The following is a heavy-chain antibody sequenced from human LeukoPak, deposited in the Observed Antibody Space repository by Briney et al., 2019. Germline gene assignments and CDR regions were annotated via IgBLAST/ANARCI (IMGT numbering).Heavy chain of an antibody. V-gene: IGHV3-30*18. D-gene: IGHD3-9*01. CDR3: AKDGRYYDILTGYSQNYYYGMDV. CDR1: GFTFSSYV. Sequence: GRSLRLSCAASGFTFSSYVMHWVRQAPGKGLEWVAVISYDGSNKYYADSVKGRFTISRDNSKNTLYLQMNSLRAEDTAVYYCAKDGRYYDILTGYSQNYYYGMDVWGQGTTVTVSS. CDR2: ISYDGSNK. J-gene: IGHJ6*02.